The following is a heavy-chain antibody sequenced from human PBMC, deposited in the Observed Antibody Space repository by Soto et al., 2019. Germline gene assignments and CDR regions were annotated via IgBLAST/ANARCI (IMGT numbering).Heavy chain of an antibody. J-gene: IGHJ3*02. CDR1: GFTFSSYS. V-gene: IGHV3-21*01. Sequence: EVQLVASGGGLVKPGGSLRLSGAASGFTFSSYSMKWVRQAPGKGLEWVSSISSSSSYIYYADSVKGRFTISRDNAKNSVYLQLSSRRAEDTAVYYCASDGCSSTSCYGGCAFDIWVQGQMVTVSS. D-gene: IGHD2-2*01. CDR2: ISSSSSYI. CDR3: ASDGCSSTSCYGGCAFDI.